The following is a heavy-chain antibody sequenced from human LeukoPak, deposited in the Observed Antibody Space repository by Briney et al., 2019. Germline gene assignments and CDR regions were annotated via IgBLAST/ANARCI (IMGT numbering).Heavy chain of an antibody. Sequence: GGSLRLSCVASGFTFNTYWIHWVRQGPGKGLEWVSSISSSSSYIYYADSAKGRFTISRDNAKNSLYLQMNSLRAEDTAVYYCARAMVYYFDYWGQGTLVTVSS. CDR2: ISSSSSYI. D-gene: IGHD2-8*01. V-gene: IGHV3-21*01. CDR3: ARAMVYYFDY. CDR1: GFTFNTYW. J-gene: IGHJ4*02.